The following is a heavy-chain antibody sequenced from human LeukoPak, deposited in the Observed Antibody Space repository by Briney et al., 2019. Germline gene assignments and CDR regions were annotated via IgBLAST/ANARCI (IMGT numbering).Heavy chain of an antibody. CDR3: ARGGWYLDY. J-gene: IGHJ4*02. CDR2: INHSGST. V-gene: IGHV4-34*01. Sequence: SETLSLTCTVSGVSISSYYWSWIRQPPGKGLEWIGEINHSGSTNYNPSLKSRVTISVDTSKNQFSLKLSSVTAADTALYYCARGGWYLDYWGQGTLVTVSS. CDR1: GVSISSYY. D-gene: IGHD6-19*01.